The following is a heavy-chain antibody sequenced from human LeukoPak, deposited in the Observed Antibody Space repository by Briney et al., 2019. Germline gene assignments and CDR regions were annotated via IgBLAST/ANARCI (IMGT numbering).Heavy chain of an antibody. D-gene: IGHD3-9*01. CDR1: GFTFSRFA. V-gene: IGHV3-23*01. J-gene: IGHJ4*02. CDR3: ARGGDILTDYYPPNY. CDR2: ISGSGINT. Sequence: GGSLRLSCAASGFTFSRFAMSWVRQAPGKGLEWVSSISGSGINTYYADSVKGRFTIPRDNPENTLYLQMNSLRAEDTAVYYCARGGDILTDYYPPNYWGQGTLVTVSS.